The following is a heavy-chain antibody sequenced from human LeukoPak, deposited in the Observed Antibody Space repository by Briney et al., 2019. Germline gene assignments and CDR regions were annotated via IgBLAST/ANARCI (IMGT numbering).Heavy chain of an antibody. J-gene: IGHJ6*02. CDR2: INHSGST. D-gene: IGHD3-10*01. CDR1: GGSFSGYY. Sequence: PSETLSLTCAVYGGSFSGYYWSWIRQPPGKGLEWIGEINHSGSTNYNPSLKSRVTISVDTSKNQFSLKLSSVTAADTAVYYWARGGYVEVRGVIIHLYYYGMDVWGQGTTVTVSS. V-gene: IGHV4-34*01. CDR3: ARGGYVEVRGVIIHLYYYGMDV.